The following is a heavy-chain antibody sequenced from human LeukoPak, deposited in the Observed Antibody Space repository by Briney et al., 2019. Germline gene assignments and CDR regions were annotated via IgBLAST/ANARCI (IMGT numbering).Heavy chain of an antibody. D-gene: IGHD2-2*01. CDR3: ARNPSIVVVPAARTGMDV. Sequence: SVKVSCKASGGTFISYAISWVRQAPGQGLEWMGGIIPIFGTANYAQKFQGRVTITADESTSTAYMELSSLRSEDTAVYYCARNPSIVVVPAARTGMDVWGQGTTVTVSS. CDR1: GGTFISYA. CDR2: IIPIFGTA. J-gene: IGHJ6*02. V-gene: IGHV1-69*13.